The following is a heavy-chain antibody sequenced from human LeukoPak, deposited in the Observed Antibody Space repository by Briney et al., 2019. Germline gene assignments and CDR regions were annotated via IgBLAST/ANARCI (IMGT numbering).Heavy chain of an antibody. J-gene: IGHJ4*02. V-gene: IGHV4-39*01. CDR1: GGSINSINYY. CDR2: VYYSGAT. CDR3: XXXXXXXIDGXXYPGGSPDF. Sequence: SETLSLTCTVSGGSINSINYYWGWIRHPPGKRLEWIGNVYYSGATHYNPSLRSRVTISEDTSNNQFSLKLSSVTASDTAVYYXXXXXXXXIDGXXYPGGSPDFWXQGTLVTVSS. D-gene: IGHD3-16*01.